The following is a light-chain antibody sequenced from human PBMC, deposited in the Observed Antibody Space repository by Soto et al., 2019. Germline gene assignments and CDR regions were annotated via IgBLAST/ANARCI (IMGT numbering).Light chain of an antibody. CDR2: DVS. J-gene: IGLJ1*01. V-gene: IGLV2-14*01. Sequence: QSVLTQPASVSGSPGQSITISCTGTSSDVGGYNYVSWYQQHPGKAPKLMIYDVSNRPSGVSNRFSGSKFGNTASLTISGLQAEDEADYYCSSYTSSSTLLYVFGTGTKSPS. CDR1: SSDVGGYNY. CDR3: SSYTSSSTLLYV.